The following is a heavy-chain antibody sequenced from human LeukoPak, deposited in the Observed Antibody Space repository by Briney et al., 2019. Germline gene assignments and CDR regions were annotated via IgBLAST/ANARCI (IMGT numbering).Heavy chain of an antibody. D-gene: IGHD5-18*01. CDR2: ISYDGSNK. CDR1: GFTFSSYA. CDR3: ARGGIQLWYGFDY. V-gene: IGHV3-30-3*01. Sequence: PGGSLRLSCAASGFTFSSYAMHWVRQAPGKGLEWVAVISYDGSNKYYADSVKGRFTISRDNSKNTLYLQMNSLRAEDTAVYYCARGGIQLWYGFDYWGQGTLVTVSS. J-gene: IGHJ4*02.